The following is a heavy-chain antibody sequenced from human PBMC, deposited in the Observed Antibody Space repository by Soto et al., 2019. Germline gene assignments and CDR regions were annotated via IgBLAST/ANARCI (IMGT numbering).Heavy chain of an antibody. D-gene: IGHD3-3*01. Sequence: KPSETLSLTCAVYGGSFSGYHWSWIRQPPGKGLEWIGEINHSGSTNYNPYLKSRVTISVDTSKNQFSLKLSYVTAEDTAVYSCGRGRFGVLMHYYYGMDVWGQGSTVTVSS. J-gene: IGHJ6*02. CDR3: GRGRFGVLMHYYYGMDV. V-gene: IGHV4-34*01. CDR1: GGSFSGYH. CDR2: INHSGST.